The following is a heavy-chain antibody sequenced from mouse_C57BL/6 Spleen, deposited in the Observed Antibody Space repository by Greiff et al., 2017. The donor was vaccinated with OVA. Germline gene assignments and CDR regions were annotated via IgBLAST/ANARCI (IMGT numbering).Heavy chain of an antibody. J-gene: IGHJ1*03. CDR3: VRESYDYDDWYFDV. CDR2: IRSKSNNYAT. V-gene: IGHV10-1*01. D-gene: IGHD2-4*01. Sequence: EVQLVESGGGLVQPKGSLKLSCAASGFSFNTYAMNWVRQAPGTGLEWVARIRSKSNNYATYYADSVKDRFTISRDDSESMLYLQMNNLKTEDTAMYYCVRESYDYDDWYFDVWGTGTTVTVSS. CDR1: GFSFNTYA.